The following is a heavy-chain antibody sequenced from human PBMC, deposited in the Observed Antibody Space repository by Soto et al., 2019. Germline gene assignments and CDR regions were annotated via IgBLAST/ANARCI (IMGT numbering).Heavy chain of an antibody. J-gene: IGHJ4*02. CDR2: IIPIFGIK. D-gene: IGHD3-10*01. CDR1: GGTFNTYA. Sequence: QMQLVQSGAEVKERGSSVKISCKTSGGTFNTYALTWVRQAPGQGLEWIGGIIPIFGIKNVAQRFQGRVTINADESLTTAYMEMTSLRSDDTAVYYCAKEAGDHWGQGTLDTVSS. V-gene: IGHV1-69*01. CDR3: AKEAGDH.